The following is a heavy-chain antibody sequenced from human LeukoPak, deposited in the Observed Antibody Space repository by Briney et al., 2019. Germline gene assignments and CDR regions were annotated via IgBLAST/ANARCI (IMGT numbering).Heavy chain of an antibody. CDR3: ARGTKGGSSWYDYYYYYYMDV. CDR2: ISAYNGNT. D-gene: IGHD6-13*01. V-gene: IGHV1-18*01. CDR1: GYTFTSYG. Sequence: ASVKVSCKASGYTFTSYGISWVRQAPGQGLEWMGWISAYNGNTNYAQKLQGRVTMTRNTSISTAYMELSSLRSEDTAVYYCARGTKGGSSWYDYYYYYYMDVWGKGTTVTVSS. J-gene: IGHJ6*03.